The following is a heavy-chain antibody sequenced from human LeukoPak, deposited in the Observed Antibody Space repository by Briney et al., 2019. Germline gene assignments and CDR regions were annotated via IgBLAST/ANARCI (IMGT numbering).Heavy chain of an antibody. J-gene: IGHJ4*02. CDR1: GFTFSSYS. V-gene: IGHV3-48*01. Sequence: QPGGSLRLSCAASGFTFSSYSMNWVRQAPGKGLEWVSYISSSSSTMYYADSVKGRFTISRDNAKNSLYLQMNSLRAEDTAVYYCARRGLRAAAGFDYWGQGTLVTVSS. CDR2: ISSSSSTM. D-gene: IGHD6-13*01. CDR3: ARRGLRAAAGFDY.